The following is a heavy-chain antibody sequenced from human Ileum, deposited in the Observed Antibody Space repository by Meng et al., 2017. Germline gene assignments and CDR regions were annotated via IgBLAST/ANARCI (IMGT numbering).Heavy chain of an antibody. J-gene: IGHJ4*02. Sequence: EVQLVESGGGLVQPGGSLILSCAASGFTFSRYWMHWVRQATGKGLVWVSRINGDGSSSSHADSVKGRFTISRDNAKNTLYLQMNSLRAEDTAVYYCARDKVMDVSYDSSGYYSGLDYWGQGTLVTVSS. D-gene: IGHD3-22*01. CDR1: GFTFSRYW. CDR3: ARDKVMDVSYDSSGYYSGLDY. V-gene: IGHV3-74*01. CDR2: INGDGSSS.